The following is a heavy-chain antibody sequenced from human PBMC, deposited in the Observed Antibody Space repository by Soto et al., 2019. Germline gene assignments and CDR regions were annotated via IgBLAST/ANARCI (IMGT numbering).Heavy chain of an antibody. D-gene: IGHD2-2*01. V-gene: IGHV1-18*04. CDR1: GYTFTDYY. Sequence: ASVKCSFKAAGYTFTDYYIHWVRQAPGQGLEWMGWISVYNANTNYAQKVQVRVTMTTDTSTNTAYMDLRNLTPDDTAVYYCARGPRYCSTTTCFAGVTWFDPWGQGTPVTVSS. J-gene: IGHJ5*02. CDR3: ARGPRYCSTTTCFAGVTWFDP. CDR2: ISVYNANT.